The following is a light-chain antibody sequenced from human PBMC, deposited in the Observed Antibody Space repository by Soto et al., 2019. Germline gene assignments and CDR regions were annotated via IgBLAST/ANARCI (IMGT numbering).Light chain of an antibody. V-gene: IGKV1-12*01. J-gene: IGKJ5*01. CDR1: QNINNW. CDR2: AAS. CDR3: QQYYRSSIT. Sequence: DIQMTQSPSSVSASVGDRVSITCRTSQNINNWLAWYQQKPGKAPKLLIYAASSLHSGVPSRFSGSGSGTEFTLTISSLQPDDFATYYCQQYYRSSITFGQGTRLEIK.